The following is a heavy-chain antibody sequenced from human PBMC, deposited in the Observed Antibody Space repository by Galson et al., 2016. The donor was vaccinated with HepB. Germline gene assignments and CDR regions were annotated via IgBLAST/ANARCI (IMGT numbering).Heavy chain of an antibody. J-gene: IGHJ4*02. Sequence: SLRLSCAVTGFTVRSNYVGWVRHGPEKGLEWVAIVYAGGNTNYADSVKGRFTICRDESENAMSLQMSSLRREDTAVYYCVTYSTGGGCKVGHWGQGTLVTGSS. D-gene: IGHD2-8*02. CDR2: VYAGGNT. CDR3: VTYSTGGGCKVGH. V-gene: IGHV3-53*01. CDR1: GFTVRSNY.